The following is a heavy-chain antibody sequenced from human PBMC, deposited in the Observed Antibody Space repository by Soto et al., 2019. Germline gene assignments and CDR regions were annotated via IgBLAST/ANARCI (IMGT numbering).Heavy chain of an antibody. D-gene: IGHD2-2*02. V-gene: IGHV3-11*06. J-gene: IGHJ4*02. CDR2: ISSSSSYT. CDR3: RRVVQAVIRGHFAY. CDR1: GFTFSDYY. Sequence: QVQLVESGGGLVKPGGSLRLSCAASGFTFSDYYMSWIRQAPGKGLEWVSYISSSSSYTNYADSVKGRFTISRDNAKNSWYLQRKGLRAEDRAVHYCRRVVQAVIRGHFAYWGQETLVTVSS.